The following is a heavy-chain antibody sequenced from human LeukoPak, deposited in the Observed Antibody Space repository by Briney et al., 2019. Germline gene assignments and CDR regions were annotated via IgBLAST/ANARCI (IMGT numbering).Heavy chain of an antibody. CDR2: ISGSGGST. CDR3: AKTITMVRGVILGNFDY. Sequence: GGSLRLSCAASGFTVSSNYVSWVRQAPGKGLEWVSAISGSGGSTYYADSVKGRFTISRDNSKNTLYLQMNSLRAEDTAVYYCAKTITMVRGVILGNFDYWGQGTLVTVSS. V-gene: IGHV3-23*01. D-gene: IGHD3-10*01. CDR1: GFTVSSNY. J-gene: IGHJ4*02.